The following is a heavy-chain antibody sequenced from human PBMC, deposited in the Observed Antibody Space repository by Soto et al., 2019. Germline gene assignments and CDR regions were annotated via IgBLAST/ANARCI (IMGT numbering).Heavy chain of an antibody. CDR1: GFTFSGSA. J-gene: IGHJ1*01. CDR2: IRSKANSYAT. V-gene: IGHV3-73*01. Sequence: PGGSLRLSCAASGFTFSGSAMHWVRQASGKGLEWVVRIRSKANSYATAYAASVKGRITISRDDSKNTAYLQMNSLKTEDTSVYYCTRPETRSQGFEXWGQGTLFTVCX. D-gene: IGHD4-17*01. CDR3: TRPETRSQGFEX.